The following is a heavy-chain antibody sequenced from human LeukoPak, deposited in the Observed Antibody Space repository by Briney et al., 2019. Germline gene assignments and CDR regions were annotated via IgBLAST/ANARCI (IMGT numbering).Heavy chain of an antibody. CDR1: GGSISSYY. D-gene: IGHD1-26*01. V-gene: IGHV4-59*01. CDR3: ACSKWELLPAFDY. CDR2: IYYSGST. J-gene: IGHJ4*02. Sequence: PSETLSLTCTDSGGSISSYYWSWIRQPPGKGLEWIGYIYYSGSTNYNPSLKSRVTISVDTSKNQFSLKLSSVTAADTAVYYCACSKWELLPAFDYWGQGTLVTVSS.